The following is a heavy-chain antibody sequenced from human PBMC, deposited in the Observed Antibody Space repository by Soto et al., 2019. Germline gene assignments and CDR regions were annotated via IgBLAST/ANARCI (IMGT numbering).Heavy chain of an antibody. J-gene: IGHJ4*02. CDR3: ARDGGDKSGNFDY. CDR1: GYTFSNYG. CDR2: ISGYNDNT. D-gene: IGHD2-21*01. V-gene: IGHV1-18*01. Sequence: QVQLVPSGVEVKKPGASVKVSCKASGYTFSNYGVSWVRQAPGQGLEWMGWISGYNDNTKYAQKVQGRVTMTTDRSTSTVYMELRSLTSDDTAVYYCARDGGDKSGNFDYWGQGTLVTVSS.